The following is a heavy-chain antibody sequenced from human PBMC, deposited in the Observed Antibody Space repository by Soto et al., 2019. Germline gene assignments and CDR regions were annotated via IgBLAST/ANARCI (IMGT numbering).Heavy chain of an antibody. CDR3: AKMSSENYYDPVFS. CDR1: GFTFSDYD. J-gene: IGHJ4*02. Sequence: QVQLVESGGGLVKTGWSLRIVCEASGFTFSDYDMSWVRPAPGKGLEWVSYISSSGNIIYYADSVKGRFTISRDNAKNSVYLQMNSLRAADTALYFCAKMSSENYYDPVFSWGQGTLGTFSS. CDR2: ISSSGNII. D-gene: IGHD3-22*01. V-gene: IGHV3-11*01.